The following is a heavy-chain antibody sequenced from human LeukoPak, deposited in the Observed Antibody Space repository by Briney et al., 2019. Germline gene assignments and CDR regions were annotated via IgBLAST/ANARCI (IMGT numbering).Heavy chain of an antibody. CDR2: INHSGST. V-gene: IGHV4-34*01. Sequence: SETLSLTCAVYGGSFSGYYWSWIRQPPGKGLEWIGEINHSGSTNYNPSLKSRVTISVDTSKNQFSLRLSSVTPADTALYYCARHDGYNYFTYWGQGTLVTVSS. CDR3: ARHDGYNYFTY. D-gene: IGHD5-24*01. J-gene: IGHJ4*02. CDR1: GGSFSGYY.